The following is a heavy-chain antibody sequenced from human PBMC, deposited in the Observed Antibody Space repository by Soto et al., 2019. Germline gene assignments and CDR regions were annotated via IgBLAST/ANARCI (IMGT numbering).Heavy chain of an antibody. D-gene: IGHD6-6*01. J-gene: IGHJ5*02. Sequence: QVQLVQSGAEVRKPGSSVKVSCKISGGTFTNYVISWLRQAPGQGLEWMGGLILIFGAANLAQKFQGRVTITADEATSTVNMELSSLTSEDTAVYYCARGRSSPNFDPWGRGTLVTVSS. CDR2: LILIFGAA. CDR3: ARGRSSPNFDP. V-gene: IGHV1-69*01. CDR1: GGTFTNYV.